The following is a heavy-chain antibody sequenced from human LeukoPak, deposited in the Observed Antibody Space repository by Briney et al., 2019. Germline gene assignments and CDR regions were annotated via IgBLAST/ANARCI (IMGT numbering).Heavy chain of an antibody. D-gene: IGHD3-22*01. CDR3: ARGAHYDSSGYFGY. V-gene: IGHV1-18*01. CDR1: GYTFTSYG. J-gene: IGHJ4*02. CDR2: ISAYNGNT. Sequence: GASVKGSCKASGYTFTSYGISWVRQAPGQGLELMAWISAYNGNTNYAQKLQGRVTMTTDTSTSTAYMELRSLRSDDAAVYYCARGAHYDSSGYFGYWGQGTLVTVSS.